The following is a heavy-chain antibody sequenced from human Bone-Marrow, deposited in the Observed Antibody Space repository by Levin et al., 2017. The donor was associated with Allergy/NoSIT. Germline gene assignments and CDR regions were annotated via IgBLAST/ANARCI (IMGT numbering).Heavy chain of an antibody. CDR2: ISYDGSNK. Sequence: GESLKISCAASGFTFSSYAMHWVRQAPGKGLEWVAVISYDGSNKYYADSVKGRFTISRDNSKNTLYLQMNSLRAEDTAVYYCARMWGYSYGGSVRYYYCYGMDAWGQGTTVTVSS. CDR3: ARMWGYSYGGSVRYYYCYGMDA. CDR1: GFTFSSYA. D-gene: IGHD5-18*01. V-gene: IGHV3-30-3*01. J-gene: IGHJ6*02.